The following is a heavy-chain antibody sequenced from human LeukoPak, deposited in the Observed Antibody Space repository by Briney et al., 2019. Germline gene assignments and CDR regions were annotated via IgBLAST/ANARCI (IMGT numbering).Heavy chain of an antibody. CDR1: GYSISSGYY. V-gene: IGHV4-38-2*01. CDR2: IYHSGST. D-gene: IGHD3-3*01. J-gene: IGHJ4*02. Sequence: PSETLSLTCAVSGYSISSGYYWGWIRPPPGKGLEWIGSIYHSGSTYYNPSLKSRVTISVDTSKNQFSLKLSSVTAADTAVYYCARQGYDFWSGYYIDYWGQGTLVTVSS. CDR3: ARQGYDFWSGYYIDY.